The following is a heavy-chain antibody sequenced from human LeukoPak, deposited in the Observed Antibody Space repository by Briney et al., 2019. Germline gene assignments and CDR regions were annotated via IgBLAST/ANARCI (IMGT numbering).Heavy chain of an antibody. J-gene: IGHJ4*02. V-gene: IGHV4-39*07. CDR2: IYYSGST. CDR1: GGSISSSSYY. CDR3: AMAVRGYYFDY. D-gene: IGHD3-22*01. Sequence: SETLSLTCTVSGGSISSSSYYWGWIRQPPGKGLEWIGSIYYSGSTYYNPSLKSRVTISVDTSKNQFSLKLSSVTAADTAVYYCAMAVRGYYFDYWGQGTLVTVSS.